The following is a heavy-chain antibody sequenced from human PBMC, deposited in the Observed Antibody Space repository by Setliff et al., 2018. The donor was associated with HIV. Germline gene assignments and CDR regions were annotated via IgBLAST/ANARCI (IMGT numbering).Heavy chain of an antibody. CDR3: ARGGLGVVTSFDS. J-gene: IGHJ4*02. Sequence: PSETLSLTCTVSGGSISSGGYYWSWIRQHPGKGLEWIGYIHYSGNTYNNPSLNSRISISGDMSKNKFSLKLSSLTAADTAVYYCARGGLGVVTSFDSWGPGTLVTVSS. CDR1: GGSISSGGYY. V-gene: IGHV4-31*03. CDR2: IHYSGNT. D-gene: IGHD3-3*01.